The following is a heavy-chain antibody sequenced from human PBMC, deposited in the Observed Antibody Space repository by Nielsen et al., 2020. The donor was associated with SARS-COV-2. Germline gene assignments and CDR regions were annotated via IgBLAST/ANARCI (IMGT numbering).Heavy chain of an antibody. J-gene: IGHJ6*02. CDR1: GYTFTGYY. V-gene: IGHV1-2*06. CDR3: ARGDPQDYGMDV. Sequence: ASVQVSCKASGYTFTGYYMHWVRQAPGQGLEWMGRINPNSGGTNYAQKFQGRVTMTRDTSISTAYMELSRLRSDDTAVYYCARGDPQDYGMDVWGQGTTVTVSS. CDR2: INPNSGGT.